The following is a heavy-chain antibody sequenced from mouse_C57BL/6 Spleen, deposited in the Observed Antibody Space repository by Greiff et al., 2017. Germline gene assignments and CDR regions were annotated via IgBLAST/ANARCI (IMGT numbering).Heavy chain of an antibody. CDR3: TRVWDYGWFAY. CDR1: GFTFSSYA. J-gene: IGHJ3*01. V-gene: IGHV5-9-1*02. CDR2: ISSGGEYI. D-gene: IGHD2-4*01. Sequence: DVMLVESGEGLVKPGGSLKLSCAASGFTFSSYAMSWVRQTPEKRLEWVAYISSGGEYIYYADTVKGRFTISRDNARNTLYLQMSSLKSEDTAMYYCTRVWDYGWFAYWGQGTLVTVSA.